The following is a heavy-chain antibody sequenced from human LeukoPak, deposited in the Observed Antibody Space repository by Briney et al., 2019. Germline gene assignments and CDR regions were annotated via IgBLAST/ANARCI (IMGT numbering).Heavy chain of an antibody. CDR2: IYPVDADT. J-gene: IGHJ4*02. CDR1: GYSFTTYW. V-gene: IGHV5-51*01. Sequence: GQSLKISCKGSGYSFTTYWIGWVRQMPGKGLEWMGTIYPVDADTRYNPSFQGRVTISADNSITTAYLQWSSLKSSDTAIYYCARQGVGSSLDQWGQGTLVTVSS. CDR3: ARQGVGSSLDQ. D-gene: IGHD6-13*01.